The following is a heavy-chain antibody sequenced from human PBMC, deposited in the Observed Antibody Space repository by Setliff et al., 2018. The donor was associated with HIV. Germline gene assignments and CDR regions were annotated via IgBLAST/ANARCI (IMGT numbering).Heavy chain of an antibody. V-gene: IGHV4-39*07. Sequence: LSLTCTVSGGSMSSSGYYWGWIRQPPGKVLEWIGEINHSGSTNYNPSLKSRVTRSVDTSKNQFSLKLSSVTAADTAVYYCARDLRFDPWGQGTLVTVSS. J-gene: IGHJ5*02. CDR1: GGSMSSSGYY. CDR3: ARDLRFDP. CDR2: INHSGST.